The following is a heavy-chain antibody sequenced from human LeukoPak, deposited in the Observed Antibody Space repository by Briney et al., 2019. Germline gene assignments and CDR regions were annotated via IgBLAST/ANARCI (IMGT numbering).Heavy chain of an antibody. D-gene: IGHD4-17*01. J-gene: IGHJ4*02. CDR2: INHSGST. Sequence: SETLSLTCAVYGGSFSGYYWSWIRQPPGKGLEWIGEINHSGSTNYNPSLKSRVTISVDKSKNQFSLKLSSVTAADTAVYYCARAQATNDYGDYSRGYWGQGTLVTVSS. CDR3: ARAQATNDYGDYSRGY. V-gene: IGHV4-34*01. CDR1: GGSFSGYY.